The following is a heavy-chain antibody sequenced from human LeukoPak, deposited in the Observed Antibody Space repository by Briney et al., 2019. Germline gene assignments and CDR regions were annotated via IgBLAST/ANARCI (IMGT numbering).Heavy chain of an antibody. CDR3: ARVAAVAFDI. D-gene: IGHD6-13*01. CDR1: GYTFTSYA. J-gene: IGHJ3*02. Sequence: GASVKVSCKASGYTFTSYAISWVRQAPGQALEWMGWINTYNRNTNYPQKLQGRVTMTTDTSTSTAYMELRSLTSDDTAVYYCARVAAVAFDIWGQGTMVTVSS. V-gene: IGHV1-18*01. CDR2: INTYNRNT.